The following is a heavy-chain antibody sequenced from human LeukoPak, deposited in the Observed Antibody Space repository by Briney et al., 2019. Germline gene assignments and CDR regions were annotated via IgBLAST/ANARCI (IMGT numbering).Heavy chain of an antibody. Sequence: PGGSLRLSCAASGFTFTTFAMTWIRQAPGMGLEWVSAITATGGATYYADSVKGRFTISRDNSKNTLYLQMNSLRAEDTALYYCARGAAAYVDYWGQGTLVTVSS. CDR1: GFTFTTFA. CDR3: ARGAAAYVDY. CDR2: ITATGGAT. J-gene: IGHJ4*02. D-gene: IGHD2-2*01. V-gene: IGHV3-23*01.